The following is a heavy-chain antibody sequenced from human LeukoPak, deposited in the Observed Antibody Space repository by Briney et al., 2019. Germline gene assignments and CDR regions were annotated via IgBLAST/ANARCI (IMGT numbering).Heavy chain of an antibody. CDR2: ISGNGDST. CDR1: GYSFTSYL. CDR3: ALYCSGGRCYLMGGAFDI. D-gene: IGHD2-15*01. Sequence: GESLKIPCKGSGYSFTSYLIGWVRQAPGKGLEWVSAISGNGDSTYYVDSVKGRFTISRDNSKNTLYLQMNSLRAEDTAVYHCALYCSGGRCYLMGGAFDIWGQGAMVTVSS. J-gene: IGHJ3*02. V-gene: IGHV3-23*01.